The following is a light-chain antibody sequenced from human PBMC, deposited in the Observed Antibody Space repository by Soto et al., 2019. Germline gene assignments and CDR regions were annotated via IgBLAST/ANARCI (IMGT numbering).Light chain of an antibody. CDR2: GAF. V-gene: IGKV3-11*01. CDR3: QQRNVWPPVT. CDR1: PSVTNF. J-gene: IGKJ5*01. Sequence: EIVFTQSPATLSLSPGERATLSCRASPSVTNFLAWYQQKPGQAPRLLIYGAFNRANGIPARFSGSGSGTDLTLTISSLEPEDSAVYYCQQRNVWPPVTFGQGTRLEIK.